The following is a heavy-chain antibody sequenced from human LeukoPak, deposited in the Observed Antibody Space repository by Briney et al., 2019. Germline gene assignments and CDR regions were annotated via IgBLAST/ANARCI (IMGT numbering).Heavy chain of an antibody. D-gene: IGHD1-26*01. Sequence: SETLSLTCTVSDASISGFYWSWIPQPPRKGLEWIGYIHFSGSTNYNPSLRSRLTRAVDTSKNQLSLKLSSVTAADTAVYCCARDLGGIYLDYWGQGTLVTVSS. J-gene: IGHJ4*02. V-gene: IGHV4-59*01. CDR3: ARDLGGIYLDY. CDR2: IHFSGST. CDR1: DASISGFY.